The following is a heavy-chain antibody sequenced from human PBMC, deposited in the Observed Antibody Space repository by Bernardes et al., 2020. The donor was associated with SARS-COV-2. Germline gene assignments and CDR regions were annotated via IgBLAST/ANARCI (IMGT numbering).Heavy chain of an antibody. V-gene: IGHV1-2*04. CDR1: GYTFTGYY. Sequence: ASVKVSCKASGYTFTGYYMHWVRQAPGQGLEWMGWINPNSGGTNYAQKFQGWVTMTRDTSISTAYMELSRLRSDDTAVYYCARSLEWDSSSYYYDQAFDYWGQGTLVTISS. CDR3: ARSLEWDSSSYYYDQAFDY. D-gene: IGHD3-22*01. CDR2: INPNSGGT. J-gene: IGHJ4*02.